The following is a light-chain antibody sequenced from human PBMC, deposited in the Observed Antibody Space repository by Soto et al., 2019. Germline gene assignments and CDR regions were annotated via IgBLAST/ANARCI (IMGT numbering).Light chain of an antibody. CDR1: SSDIGGYNY. J-gene: IGLJ2*01. CDR2: DVS. CDR3: SSYTSSRPVV. Sequence: QAVLTQPASVSGSPGQSITISCTGTSSDIGGYNYVSWYQHHPGKAPKLMINDVSNRPSGVSDRFSGSRSGNTAPLTISGLQTEDEADYYCSSYTSSRPVVFGGGTKLTVL. V-gene: IGLV2-14*03.